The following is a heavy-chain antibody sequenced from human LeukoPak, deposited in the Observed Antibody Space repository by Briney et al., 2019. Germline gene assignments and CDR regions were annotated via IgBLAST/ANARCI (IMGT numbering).Heavy chain of an antibody. Sequence: GGSLRLSCEASGFTFSSYWMSWVRQAPGKGLEWVANIHPDGTEKYYVDSVRGRFTISRDNAKNSLYLQMHNLRVDDTSVYYCATQSYSLFDYWGQGTLVTVSS. CDR1: GFTFSSYW. D-gene: IGHD2-15*01. V-gene: IGHV3-7*01. CDR2: IHPDGTEK. J-gene: IGHJ4*02. CDR3: ATQSYSLFDY.